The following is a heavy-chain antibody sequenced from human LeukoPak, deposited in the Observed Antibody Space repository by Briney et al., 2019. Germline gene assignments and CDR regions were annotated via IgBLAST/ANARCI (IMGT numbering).Heavy chain of an antibody. V-gene: IGHV3-33*06. CDR1: GFTFSHYG. CDR3: AKDAQRGFDYSNSLEH. D-gene: IGHD4-11*01. J-gene: IGHJ5*02. CDR2: IWNDGSNK. Sequence: GRSLRLSCATSGFTFSHYGMHWVRQAPGKGLEWVAVIWNDGSNKYYGDSVKGRFTISRDNSKNTLYLQMNSLTVGDTAVYYCAKDAQRGFDYSNSLEHWGQGTLVTVSS.